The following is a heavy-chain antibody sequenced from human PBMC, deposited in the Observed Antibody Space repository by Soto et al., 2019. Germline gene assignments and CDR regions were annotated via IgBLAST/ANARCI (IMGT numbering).Heavy chain of an antibody. CDR2: IYHSGST. J-gene: IGHJ6*02. CDR3: ARDSYYYGMDV. CDR1: GGSISSGGYS. Sequence: PSETLSLTCAVSGGSISSGGYSWSWIRQPPGKGLEWIGYIYHSGSTYYNPSLKSRVTISVDRSKNQFSLKLSSVTAADTAVYYCARDSYYYGMDVWGQGTTVTVS. V-gene: IGHV4-30-2*01.